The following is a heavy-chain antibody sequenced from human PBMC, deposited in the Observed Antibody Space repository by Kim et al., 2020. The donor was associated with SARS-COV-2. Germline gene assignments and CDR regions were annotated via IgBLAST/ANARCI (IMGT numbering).Heavy chain of an antibody. D-gene: IGHD6-6*01. J-gene: IGHJ6*02. CDR1: GYSFTSYW. V-gene: IGHV5-10-1*01. CDR3: ASPIAAPYYYYGMDV. CDR2: IDPSDSYT. Sequence: GESLKISCKGSGYSFTSYWISWVRQMPGKGLEWMGRIDPSDSYTNYSPSFQGHVTISADKSISTAYLQWSSLKASDTAMYYCASPIAAPYYYYGMDVWGQGTTVTVSS.